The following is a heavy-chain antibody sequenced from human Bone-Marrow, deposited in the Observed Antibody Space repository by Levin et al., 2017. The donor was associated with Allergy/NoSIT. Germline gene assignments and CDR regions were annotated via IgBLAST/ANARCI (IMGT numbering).Heavy chain of an antibody. CDR3: AGQVLREGGVVPAAIDD. V-gene: IGHV4-39*01. J-gene: IGHJ4*02. CDR1: GGSISSTSDY. CDR2: LYYWGRT. D-gene: IGHD2-2*01. Sequence: SETLSLTCTVSGGSISSTSDYWGWIRQPPGKGLEWIGSLYYWGRTHYNPSLKSRVTISADTSKTQFSLKVSSVTAADTAVYYCAGQVLREGGVVPAAIDDWGQGSLVTVSS.